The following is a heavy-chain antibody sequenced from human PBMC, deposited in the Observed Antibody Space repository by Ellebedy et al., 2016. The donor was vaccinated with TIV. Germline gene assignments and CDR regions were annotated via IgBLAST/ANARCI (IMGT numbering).Heavy chain of an antibody. CDR2: INTNTGNP. CDR3: ARGAAAGFFWYFDL. J-gene: IGHJ2*01. D-gene: IGHD6-13*01. V-gene: IGHV7-4-1*02. Sequence: AASVKVSCKASGYTFTSYALNWVRQAPGQGLEWVGWINTNTGNPTYAQGFTGRFVFPLDPSVSTAYLQISSLKAEDTAVYYCARGAAAGFFWYFDLWGRGTLVTVSS. CDR1: GYTFTSYA.